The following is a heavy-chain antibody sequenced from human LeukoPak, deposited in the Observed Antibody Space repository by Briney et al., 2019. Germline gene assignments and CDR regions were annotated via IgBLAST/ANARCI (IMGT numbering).Heavy chain of an antibody. CDR3: SRAGSGGRSFDY. Sequence: SQTLSLTCGVSGDSVSSNNAAWNWVRQSPSRGLEWLGRTYYRSKWYNDYADSVKSRISINAGTSENQFSLQMNSVTLEDTAVYYCSRAGSGGRSFDYWGQGTPVTVSS. J-gene: IGHJ4*02. D-gene: IGHD6-19*01. CDR2: TYYRSKWYN. CDR1: GDSVSSNNAA. V-gene: IGHV6-1*01.